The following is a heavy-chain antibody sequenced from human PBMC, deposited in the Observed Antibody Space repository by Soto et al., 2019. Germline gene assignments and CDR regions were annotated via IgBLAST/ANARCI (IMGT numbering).Heavy chain of an antibody. CDR2: IIPIFGTA. J-gene: IGHJ6*02. Sequence: QVQLVQSGAEVKKPGSSVKVSCKASGGTFSSYAISWVRQAPGQGLEWMGGIIPIFGTANYAQKFQGRVTITADESTSTAYMELSSLRSEDTAVYYCAGSQYTVTKQEYYYYYGMDVWGQGTTVTVSS. CDR3: AGSQYTVTKQEYYYYYGMDV. CDR1: GGTFSSYA. D-gene: IGHD4-17*01. V-gene: IGHV1-69*01.